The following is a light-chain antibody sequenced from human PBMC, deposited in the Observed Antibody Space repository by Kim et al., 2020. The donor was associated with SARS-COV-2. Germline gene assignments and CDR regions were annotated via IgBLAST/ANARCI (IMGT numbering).Light chain of an antibody. CDR2: AAS. V-gene: IGKV1-39*01. Sequence: ASVGDRVTITCRASQSISSYLNGYQQKPGKAPKLLIYAASSLQSGVPSRFSGSGSGTDFTLTISSLQPEDFATYYCQQSYSTPYTFGQGTKLEIK. CDR3: QQSYSTPYT. CDR1: QSISSY. J-gene: IGKJ2*01.